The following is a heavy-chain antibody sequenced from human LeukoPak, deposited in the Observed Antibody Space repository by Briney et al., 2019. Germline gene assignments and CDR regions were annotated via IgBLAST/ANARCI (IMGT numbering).Heavy chain of an antibody. Sequence: ASVKVSCKASGYTFTSYDIDWVRQATGQGLEWMGWMNPNSGNTGYAQNFQGRVTITRNTSISTAYMELSSLRSEDTAVYYCAREGSYDYVWGSYRYRIDYWGQGTLVTVSS. CDR2: MNPNSGNT. CDR3: AREGSYDYVWGSYRYRIDY. J-gene: IGHJ4*02. D-gene: IGHD3-16*02. V-gene: IGHV1-8*01. CDR1: GYTFTSYD.